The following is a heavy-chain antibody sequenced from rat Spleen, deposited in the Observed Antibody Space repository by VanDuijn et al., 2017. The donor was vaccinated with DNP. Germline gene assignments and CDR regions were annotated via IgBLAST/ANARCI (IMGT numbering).Heavy chain of an antibody. Sequence: EVQLQESGPGLVKPSQSLSLTCSVTGYSITRNYWGWIRKLPGNKMEWIGYISYSGSTGYNPSLKSRISITRDTSKNQFFLQLNSVTTEDTATYYCARSVRATSYYAMDAWGQGTSVTVSS. CDR3: ARSVRATSYYAMDA. CDR1: GYSITRNY. J-gene: IGHJ4*01. D-gene: IGHD1-3*01. CDR2: ISYSGST. V-gene: IGHV3-1*01.